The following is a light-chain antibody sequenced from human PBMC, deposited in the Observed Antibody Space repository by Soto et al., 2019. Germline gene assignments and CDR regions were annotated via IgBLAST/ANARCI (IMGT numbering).Light chain of an antibody. Sequence: QSALTQPASVSGSPGQSITIACTGTSSDVGAYNYVSWYQQHPVKAPKLMIYDVSSRPSGISNRFSGSKSGNTASLTISGVQAEDEPDYYCSSYASSSTVIFGGGTKLTVL. CDR1: SSDVGAYNY. V-gene: IGLV2-14*01. CDR3: SSYASSSTVI. J-gene: IGLJ2*01. CDR2: DVS.